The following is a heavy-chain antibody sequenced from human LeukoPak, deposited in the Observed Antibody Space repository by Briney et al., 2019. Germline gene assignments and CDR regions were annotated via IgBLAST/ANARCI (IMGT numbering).Heavy chain of an antibody. V-gene: IGHV4-39*07. D-gene: IGHD4-17*01. Sequence: SETLSLTCTVSGGSISSSSYYWGWIRQPPGKGLEWIGSIYYSGSTYYNPSLKRRVTISVDTYKNQFSLKLSSVTAADTAVYYCARDGDYAIMNNWFDPWGQRTLVTVSS. CDR3: ARDGDYAIMNNWFDP. J-gene: IGHJ5*02. CDR1: GGSISSSSYY. CDR2: IYYSGST.